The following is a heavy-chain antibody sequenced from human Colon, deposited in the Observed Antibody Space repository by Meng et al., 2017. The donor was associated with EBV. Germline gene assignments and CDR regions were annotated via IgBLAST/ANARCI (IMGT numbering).Heavy chain of an antibody. CDR2: ISYTGET. J-gene: IGHJ5*02. CDR3: GRQDHRDHGDPNWFDP. V-gene: IGHV4-39*01. CDR1: GGPFTTSSYY. Sequence: QLPLQAPAPRLRHPPARPALTCSFSGGPFTTSSYYWGCIRQPPGDGLEWIASISYTGETFYNPSLTSRVTISVDTTTDQFSLRLSAVTAADTAVYFCGRQDHRDHGDPNWFDPWGQGTLVTVSS. D-gene: IGHD4-17*01.